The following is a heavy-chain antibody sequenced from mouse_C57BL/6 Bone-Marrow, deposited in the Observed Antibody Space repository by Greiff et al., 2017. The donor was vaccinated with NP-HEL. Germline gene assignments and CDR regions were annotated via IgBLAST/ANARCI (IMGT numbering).Heavy chain of an antibody. D-gene: IGHD2-2*01. V-gene: IGHV1-9*01. J-gene: IGHJ3*01. CDR3: ARGGSYYGYRFAY. Sequence: QVQLQQSGAELMKPGASVKLSCKATGYTFTGYWIEWVKQRPGHGLEWIGEILPGSGNTYYNEKFKGKATLTADKSSSTAYMELRSLTSEDSAVYFCARGGSYYGYRFAYWGQGTLVTVSA. CDR2: ILPGSGNT. CDR1: GYTFTGYW.